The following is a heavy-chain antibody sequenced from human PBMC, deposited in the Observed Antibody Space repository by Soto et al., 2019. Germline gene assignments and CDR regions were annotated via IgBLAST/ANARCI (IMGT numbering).Heavy chain of an antibody. Sequence: QLQLQESGPGLVKPSETLSLTCTVSGDSLSGSNYYWGWIRQPPGKGLQWVVSRLDSANTYYNPSLKSRVTISVDTSNTQVSLRLTSVTAADTAIYYCARHGPWSYVLWGQGTLVTVSS. D-gene: IGHD2-21*01. CDR2: RLDSANT. J-gene: IGHJ4*02. CDR3: ARHGPWSYVL. V-gene: IGHV4-39*01. CDR1: GDSLSGSNYY.